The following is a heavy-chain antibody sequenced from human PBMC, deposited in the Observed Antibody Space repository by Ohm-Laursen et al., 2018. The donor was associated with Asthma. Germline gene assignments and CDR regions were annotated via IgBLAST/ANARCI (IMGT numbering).Heavy chain of an antibody. CDR2: IWFDGSNE. CDR3: ARRDFSGGDTNAAFDI. CDR1: GFTFSSYA. D-gene: IGHD2-21*02. Sequence: SLRLSCSASGFTFSSYAMHWVRQPPGKGLEGVALIWFDGSNEHYADSVKGRFTISKDNSKNTLFLQMNSLRPDDTAVYYCARRDFSGGDTNAAFDIWGQGTMVAVSS. J-gene: IGHJ3*02. V-gene: IGHV3-33*01.